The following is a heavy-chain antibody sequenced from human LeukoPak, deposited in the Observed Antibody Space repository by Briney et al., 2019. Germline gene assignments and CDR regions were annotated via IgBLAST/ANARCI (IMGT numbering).Heavy chain of an antibody. D-gene: IGHD4-17*01. CDR3: AKSPGYGDYVGYHFDY. V-gene: IGHV3-23*01. Sequence: GGSLGLSCVAARFTFSSYAMSWVRQAPGKGLEWVSAISGTGGSTYYADSVKGRFTISRDNSKNTLYLQMNSLRDDDTAVYYCAKSPGYGDYVGYHFDYWGQGTLVTVSS. J-gene: IGHJ4*02. CDR2: ISGTGGST. CDR1: RFTFSSYA.